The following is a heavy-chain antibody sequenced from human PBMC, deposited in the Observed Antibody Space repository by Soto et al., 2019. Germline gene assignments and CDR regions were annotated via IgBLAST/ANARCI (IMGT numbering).Heavy chain of an antibody. CDR1: GASVSSGSHY. V-gene: IGHV4-61*01. CDR3: ARDHVATAGTLDY. J-gene: IGHJ4*02. Sequence: KPSETLSLTCTVSGASVSSGSHYWSWIRQPPGKGLEWIGYIFYRGATNYNPSLKGRVTISIDTSKNQFSLRLSPVTAADTAIYYCARDHVATAGTLDYWGQGILVTVSS. D-gene: IGHD6-13*01. CDR2: IFYRGAT.